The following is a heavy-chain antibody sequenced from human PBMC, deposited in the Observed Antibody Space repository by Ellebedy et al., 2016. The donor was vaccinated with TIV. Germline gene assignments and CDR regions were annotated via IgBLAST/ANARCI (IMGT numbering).Heavy chain of an antibody. D-gene: IGHD3-16*01. CDR1: GHTLSDLS. J-gene: IGHJ4*02. CDR3: ARDRRGTDY. V-gene: IGHV1-2*02. Sequence: ASVKVSXXVSGHTLSDLSMHWVRQAPGQGLEWMGWIYPNSGDTYYAQQFQGRVTMTRDTSNSTAYMELSRLRSDDTAVYYCARDRRGTDYWGQGTLVTVSS. CDR2: IYPNSGDT.